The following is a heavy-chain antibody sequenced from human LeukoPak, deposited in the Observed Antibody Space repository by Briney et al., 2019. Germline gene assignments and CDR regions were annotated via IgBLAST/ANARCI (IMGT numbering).Heavy chain of an antibody. J-gene: IGHJ5*02. V-gene: IGHV4-38-2*02. CDR2: IYHSGST. D-gene: IGHD3-9*01. CDR1: GYSISSGYY. Sequence: PSETLSLTCTVSGYSISSGYYWGWIRQPPGKGLEWIGSIYHSGSTYYNPSLKSRVTISVDTSKNQFSLKLSSVTAADTAVYYCARALNDYDILTGYYLDWFDPWGQGTLVTVSS. CDR3: ARALNDYDILTGYYLDWFDP.